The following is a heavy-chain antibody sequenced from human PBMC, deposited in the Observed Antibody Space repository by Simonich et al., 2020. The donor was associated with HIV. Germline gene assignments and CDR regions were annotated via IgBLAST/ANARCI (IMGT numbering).Heavy chain of an antibody. CDR2: ISYDGSNK. D-gene: IGHD3-16*01. J-gene: IGHJ4*02. CDR1: GFTFSSYA. V-gene: IGHV3-30*07. Sequence: QVQLVESGGGVVQPGRSLRLSCAASGFTFSSYAMHWVRQDPGKWLEWVTVISYDGSNKYYADSVKGRFTITRDNSKNTLYLQMNSLRAEDTAVYYCASGGSISSVWADDYWGQGTLVTVSS. CDR3: ASGGSISSVWADDY.